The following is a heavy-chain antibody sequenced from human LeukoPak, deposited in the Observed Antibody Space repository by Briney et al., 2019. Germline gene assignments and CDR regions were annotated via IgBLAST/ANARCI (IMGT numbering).Heavy chain of an antibody. D-gene: IGHD6-6*01. CDR3: AVGGRAARPYYFDY. J-gene: IGHJ4*02. CDR1: GGTFSSYA. CDR2: IIPILGTA. V-gene: IGHV1-69*05. Sequence: SVKVSCKASGGTFSSYAISWVRQAPGQGLEWMGGIIPILGTANYAQKFQGRVTITTDESTSTAYMELSSLRSEDTAVYYCAVGGRAARPYYFDYWGQGTLVTVSS.